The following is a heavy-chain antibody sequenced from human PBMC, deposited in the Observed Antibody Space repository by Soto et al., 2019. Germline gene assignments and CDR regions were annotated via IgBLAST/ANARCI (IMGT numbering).Heavy chain of an antibody. CDR2: IIPIFGTA. Sequence: QVQLVQSGAEVKKPGSSVKVSCKASGDTFSSYAISWVRQAPGQGLEWMGGIIPIFGTANYEQKFQGRVTLTADAPTSTDNVELSSLSSEDTDVEYSARDRWSFYYFGYWGPRTLVTGSS. CDR3: ARDRWSFYYFGY. CDR1: GDTFSSYA. V-gene: IGHV1-69*01. D-gene: IGHD1-26*01. J-gene: IGHJ4*02.